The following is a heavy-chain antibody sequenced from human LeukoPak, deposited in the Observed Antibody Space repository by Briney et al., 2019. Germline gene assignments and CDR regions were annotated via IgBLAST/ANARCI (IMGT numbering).Heavy chain of an antibody. J-gene: IGHJ6*03. CDR3: ARNPFRDYDFWSGYYPSTDYYYYYMDV. D-gene: IGHD3-3*01. Sequence: ASVKVSCKASGYTFTSYGISWVRQAPGQGLEWMGWISAYNGNTNYAQKLQGRVTMTTDTSTSTAYMELRSLRSDDTAVYYCARNPFRDYDFWSGYYPSTDYYYYYMDVWGKGTTVTVSS. CDR1: GYTFTSYG. V-gene: IGHV1-18*01. CDR2: ISAYNGNT.